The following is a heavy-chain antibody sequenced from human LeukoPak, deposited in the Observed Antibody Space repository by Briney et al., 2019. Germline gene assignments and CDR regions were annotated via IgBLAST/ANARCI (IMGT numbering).Heavy chain of an antibody. D-gene: IGHD1-7*01. J-gene: IGHJ4*02. CDR1: GGSFSGYY. CDR3: ARALPELLDY. Sequence: SETLSLTCAVYGGSFSGYYWSWIRQPPGKGLEWIGEINHSGSTNYNPSLKSRVTISVDTSKNQFSLKPSSVTAADTAVYYCARALPELLDYWGQGTLVTVSS. V-gene: IGHV4-34*01. CDR2: INHSGST.